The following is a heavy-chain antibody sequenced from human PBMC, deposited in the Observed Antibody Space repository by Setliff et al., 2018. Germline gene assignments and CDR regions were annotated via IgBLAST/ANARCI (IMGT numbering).Heavy chain of an antibody. D-gene: IGHD2-15*01. CDR1: GGTFSSYG. J-gene: IGHJ6*03. V-gene: IGHV1-69*05. CDR3: ATERGLVVSATDYYYYMDV. Sequence: EASVKVSCKASGGTFSSYGISWVRQAPGQGLEWLGGTNPIFGTADYTQSFQGRVTITTDESTSTAYMELSSLRSEDTAIYYCATERGLVVSATDYYYYMDVWGKGTTVTVSS. CDR2: TNPIFGTA.